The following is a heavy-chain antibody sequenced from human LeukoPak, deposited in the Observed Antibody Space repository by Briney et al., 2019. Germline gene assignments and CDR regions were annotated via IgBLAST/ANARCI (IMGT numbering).Heavy chain of an antibody. Sequence: ASVKVSCKPSGYTFTSYGISCARQAPGQGLEWMGWISAYNGNPNYAQKLQGRVTMTTDTSTSTAYMALRSLRPDDTAVYYCARYSTGNNWFDPWGQGTLVTVSS. CDR2: ISAYNGNP. CDR3: ARYSTGNNWFDP. CDR1: GYTFTSYG. V-gene: IGHV1-18*01. D-gene: IGHD1-1*01. J-gene: IGHJ5*02.